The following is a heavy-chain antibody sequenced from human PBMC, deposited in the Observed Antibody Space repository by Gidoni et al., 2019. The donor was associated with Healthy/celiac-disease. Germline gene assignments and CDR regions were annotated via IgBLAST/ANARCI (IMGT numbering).Heavy chain of an antibody. CDR3: ARTQSGSYHRRYDAFDI. V-gene: IGHV4-39*01. Sequence: QLQLQESGPGLVKPSETLSLTCTVSGGSISSSSYYWGWIRQPPGKGLEWIGSIYYSGSTYYNPSLKSRVTISVDTSKNQFSLKLSSVTAADTAVYYCARTQSGSYHRRYDAFDIWGQGTMVTVSS. CDR1: GGSISSSSYY. CDR2: IYYSGST. D-gene: IGHD1-26*01. J-gene: IGHJ3*02.